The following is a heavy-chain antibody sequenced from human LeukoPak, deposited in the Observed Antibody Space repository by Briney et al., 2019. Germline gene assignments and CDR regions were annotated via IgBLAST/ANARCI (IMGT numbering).Heavy chain of an antibody. V-gene: IGHV1-8*01. J-gene: IGHJ6*02. CDR1: GYTFTSYD. CDR3: ARTQEGYCSGGSCYTREYYGMDV. Sequence: GASVKVSCKASGYTFTSYDINWVRQATGQGLEWMGWMNPNSGNTGYAQKFQGRVTMTRNTSISTAYMELSSLRSEDTAVYYCARTQEGYCSGGSCYTREYYGMDVWGQGTTVTVSS. CDR2: MNPNSGNT. D-gene: IGHD2-15*01.